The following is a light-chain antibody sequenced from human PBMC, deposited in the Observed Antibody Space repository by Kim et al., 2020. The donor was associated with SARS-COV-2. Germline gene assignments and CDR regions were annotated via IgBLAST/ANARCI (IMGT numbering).Light chain of an antibody. V-gene: IGKV1-39*01. CDR3: QQTYTFPFA. CDR1: ETITRY. Sequence: DIQLTQSPSSLSASVGDRVNITCRTDETITRYVNWYQQRPGKAPKLLIFAASTLQSGVPSRFSGSGSDTDFTLTITSLQPEDFATYYCQQTYTFPFAFGQGTKLEI. CDR2: AAS. J-gene: IGKJ2*01.